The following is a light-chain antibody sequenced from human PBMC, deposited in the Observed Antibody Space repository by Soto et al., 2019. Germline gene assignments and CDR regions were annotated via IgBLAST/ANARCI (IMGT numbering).Light chain of an antibody. CDR2: GNR. CDR1: SSNIGAGYD. J-gene: IGLJ1*01. CDR3: CLYVGATTYV. Sequence: QSVLTQPPSVSGAPGQRVTISCTGTSSNIGAGYDVHWYQQFPGTAPKLLIYGNRNRPSGVPDRFSGSKSGTSASLAITGLQAEDEATYYCCLYVGATTYVFGTGTKVTVL. V-gene: IGLV1-40*01.